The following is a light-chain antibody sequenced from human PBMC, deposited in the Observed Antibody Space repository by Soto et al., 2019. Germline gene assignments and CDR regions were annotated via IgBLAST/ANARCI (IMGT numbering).Light chain of an antibody. CDR3: QQSYSTLIT. CDR2: AAS. J-gene: IGKJ5*01. CDR1: QSISSY. Sequence: DIQMTQSPSSLSASVGDRVTITCRASQSISSYLNWYQQKPGKAPKLLIYAASSLQSGVPSRFSGSGSGTDFTLTISRLQPEDFANYYCQQSYSTLITFGQGTRLEIK. V-gene: IGKV1-39*01.